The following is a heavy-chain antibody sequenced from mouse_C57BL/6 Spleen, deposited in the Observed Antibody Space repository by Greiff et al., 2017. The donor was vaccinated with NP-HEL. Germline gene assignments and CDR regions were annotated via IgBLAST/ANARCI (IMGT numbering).Heavy chain of an antibody. J-gene: IGHJ2*01. CDR3: ATIYYGNSLDY. Sequence: QVQLQQSGAELARPGASVKMSCKASGYTFTSYTMHWVKQRPGQGLEWIGYINPSSGYTKYNQKFKDKATLTADKSSSTAYMQLSSLTPEDSAVYYCATIYYGNSLDYWGQGTTLTVSS. D-gene: IGHD2-1*01. CDR2: INPSSGYT. V-gene: IGHV1-4*01. CDR1: GYTFTSYT.